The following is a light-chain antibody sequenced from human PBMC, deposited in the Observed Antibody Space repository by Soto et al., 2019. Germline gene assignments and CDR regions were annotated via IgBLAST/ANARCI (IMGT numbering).Light chain of an antibody. Sequence: EIVYTRCPPILNKSPWERATLSCMASQSVSSYLAWYQHKPGQAPRLLIYDTSNRATGIPARFSGSGSGTDFTLTISSLEPEDFAVYDCQQYGNSPFTFGQGTRL. J-gene: IGKJ5*01. CDR3: QQYGNSPFT. V-gene: IGKV3-11*01. CDR1: QSVSSY. CDR2: DTS.